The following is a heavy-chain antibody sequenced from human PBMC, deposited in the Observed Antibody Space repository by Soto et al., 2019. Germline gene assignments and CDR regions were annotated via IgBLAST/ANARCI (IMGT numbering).Heavy chain of an antibody. CDR3: ARGHPYCGGDCPEY. CDR1: VFTFSSYS. CDR2: ISSSSSYI. V-gene: IGHV3-21*01. D-gene: IGHD2-21*02. J-gene: IGHJ4*02. Sequence: PVGSLRLSCASSVFTFSSYSMNWVRHSPGKGLEWVSSISSSSSYIYYADSVKGRFTISRDNAKNSLYLQMNSLRADDTAVYYCARGHPYCGGDCPEYWGQGTLVNVSS.